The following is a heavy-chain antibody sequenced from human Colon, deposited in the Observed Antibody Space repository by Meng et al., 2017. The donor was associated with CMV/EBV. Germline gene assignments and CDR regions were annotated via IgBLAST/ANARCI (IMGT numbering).Heavy chain of an antibody. D-gene: IGHD2/OR15-2a*01. CDR1: RFTFSNYG. CDR3: AKDSREYESSFDY. Sequence: GESLKISCAASRFTFSNYGMAWVRQAPGKGLELVSVIYGSGRTTYYADSVKGRFTISRDNSKDTMYLQMNSLRVEDTAVYYCAKDSREYESSFDYWGQGTLVTVSS. CDR2: IYGSGRTT. J-gene: IGHJ4*02. V-gene: IGHV3-23*03.